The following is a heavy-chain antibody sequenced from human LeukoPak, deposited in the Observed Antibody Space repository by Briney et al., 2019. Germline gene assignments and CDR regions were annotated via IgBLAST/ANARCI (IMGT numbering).Heavy chain of an antibody. V-gene: IGHV3-53*01. CDR2: IYSGGST. Sequence: PGGSLRLSCAASGFTVSSNYMTWVRQAPGKELEWVSIIYSGGSTSYADSVKGRFTISRDNSKNTLYLQMNSLRAEDTAVYYCARDVVGATYFDWGQGTLVTVSS. CDR3: ARDVVGATYFD. D-gene: IGHD1-26*01. CDR1: GFTVSSNY. J-gene: IGHJ4*02.